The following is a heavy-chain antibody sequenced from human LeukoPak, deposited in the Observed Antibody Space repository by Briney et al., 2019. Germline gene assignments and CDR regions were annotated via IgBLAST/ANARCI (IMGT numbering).Heavy chain of an antibody. D-gene: IGHD3-10*01. CDR1: GYTFTGYY. J-gene: IGHJ4*02. V-gene: IGHV1-2*06. CDR2: INPNSGGT. CDR3: ARQTIVRGVITPFAY. Sequence: ASVTVSCEASGYTFTGYYMHWVRQAPGQGLEWMGRINPNSGGTNYAQKFQGRVTMTRDTSISTASMELSRLRSDATAVYYCARQTIVRGVITPFAYWGPGTLVTVSS.